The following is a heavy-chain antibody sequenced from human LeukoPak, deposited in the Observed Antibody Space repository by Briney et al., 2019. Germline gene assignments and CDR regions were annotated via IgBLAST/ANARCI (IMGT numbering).Heavy chain of an antibody. V-gene: IGHV4-39*01. CDR3: ARQMYYYDSSGYYSVGWFDP. D-gene: IGHD3-22*01. Sequence: PSETLSLTCTVSGGSISSSSYYWGWIRQPPGKGLEWIGNIYYTGSTNYNPSLESRVTISVDTSKNQFSLKLSSVTAADTAVYYCARQMYYYDSSGYYSVGWFDPWGQGTLVTVSS. J-gene: IGHJ5*02. CDR2: IYYTGST. CDR1: GGSISSSSYY.